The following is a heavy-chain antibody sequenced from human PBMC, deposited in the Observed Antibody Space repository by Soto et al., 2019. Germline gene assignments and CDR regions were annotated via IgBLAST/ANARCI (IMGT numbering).Heavy chain of an antibody. V-gene: IGHV4-4*07. J-gene: IGHJ4*02. CDR1: GGSISPYY. D-gene: IGHD3-10*01. Sequence: QVQLQESGPGLVKPSETLSLSCGVSGGSISPYYWSWIRQPAGRGLEWIGRIYSGGSTNYNPSLESRVTTSVDTSKNKFSLKLSSVSAADTAVYYCARGPGGFGDFSLDYWGQGTLVTVSS. CDR3: ARGPGGFGDFSLDY. CDR2: IYSGGST.